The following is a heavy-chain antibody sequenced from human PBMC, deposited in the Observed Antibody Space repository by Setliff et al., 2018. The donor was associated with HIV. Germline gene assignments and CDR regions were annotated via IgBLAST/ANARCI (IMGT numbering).Heavy chain of an antibody. CDR2: VYYSGST. D-gene: IGHD3-3*01. J-gene: IGHJ4*02. CDR3: ARAPITIFGVIIIPVYFDY. V-gene: IGHV4-39*01. CDR1: DGSISSSNYY. Sequence: SETLSLTCSVSDGSISSSNYYWGWIRQPPGKGLEWIGSVYYSGSTYYNPSLKSRITISEDTSRNQFSLKLSSVTAADTAVYYCARAPITIFGVIIIPVYFDYWGQGTLVTVSS.